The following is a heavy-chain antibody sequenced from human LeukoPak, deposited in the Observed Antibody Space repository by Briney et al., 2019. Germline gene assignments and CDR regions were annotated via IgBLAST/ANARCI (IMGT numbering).Heavy chain of an antibody. V-gene: IGHV3-33*01. CDR1: GFTFSSYG. D-gene: IGHD2-15*01. CDR2: IWYDGSNK. CDR3: ARDSNCSGGSCYVRYAFDI. J-gene: IGHJ3*02. Sequence: GGSLRLSCAASGFTFSSYGMHWVRQAPGKGLEWVAVIWYDGSNKYYADSVKGRFTISRDNSKNTLYLQMNSLRAEDTAVYYCARDSNCSGGSCYVRYAFDIWGQGTMVTVSS.